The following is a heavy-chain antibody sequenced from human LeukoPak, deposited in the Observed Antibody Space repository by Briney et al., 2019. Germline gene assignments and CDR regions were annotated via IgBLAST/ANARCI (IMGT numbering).Heavy chain of an antibody. V-gene: IGHV3-30*03. J-gene: IGHJ4*02. CDR1: GFTFSSYS. CDR3: ARVSGKFYDSLTGYYSY. Sequence: GGPLRLSCAASGFTFSSYSMNWVRHAPGKGLEGVAVISYDGSSKYYADSVKGRFTISRDNSKNTLYVQINSLRAEDMAVYYGARVSGKFYDSLTGYYSYWGQGTVVTVSS. D-gene: IGHD3-9*01. CDR2: ISYDGSSK.